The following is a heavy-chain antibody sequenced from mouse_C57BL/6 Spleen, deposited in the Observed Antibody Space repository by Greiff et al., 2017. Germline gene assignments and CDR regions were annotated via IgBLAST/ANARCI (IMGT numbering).Heavy chain of an antibody. CDR3: ARQGRYDGFDY. CDR1: GFTFSSYT. D-gene: IGHD2-12*01. J-gene: IGHJ2*01. Sequence: EVTLVESGGGLVKPGGSLKLSCAASGFTFSSYTMSWVRQTPEKRLEWVATISGGGGNTYYPDSVKGRFTISRDNAKNTLYLQMSSLRSEDTALYYCARQGRYDGFDYWGQGTTLTVSS. CDR2: ISGGGGNT. V-gene: IGHV5-9*01.